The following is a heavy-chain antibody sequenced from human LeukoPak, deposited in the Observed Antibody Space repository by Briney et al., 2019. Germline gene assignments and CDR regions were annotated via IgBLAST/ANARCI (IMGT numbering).Heavy chain of an antibody. CDR2: ISSSSSYI. CDR1: GFTFSSYS. V-gene: IGHV3-21*01. Sequence: GGSLRLSCAASGFTFSSYSMNWVRQAPGKGLEWVSSISSSSSYIYYADSVKGRFTISRDNAKNSLYLQMNSLRAEDTAVYYCARSGHYDFWSGYSLHYFDYRGQGTLVTVSS. D-gene: IGHD3-3*01. J-gene: IGHJ4*02. CDR3: ARSGHYDFWSGYSLHYFDY.